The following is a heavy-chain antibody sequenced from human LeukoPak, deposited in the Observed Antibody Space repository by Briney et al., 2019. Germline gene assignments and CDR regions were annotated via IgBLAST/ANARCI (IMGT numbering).Heavy chain of an antibody. J-gene: IGHJ4*02. D-gene: IGHD6-13*01. CDR1: GGSFSGYY. V-gene: IGHV4-34*01. CDR2: INHSGST. CDR3: ARGLRYSSSWYYFDY. Sequence: SETLSLTCAVYGGSFSGYYWSWIRQPPGKGLEWIGEINHSGSTNYNPSLTSRVTISVDTSKNQFSLKLSSVTAADTAVYYCARGLRYSSSWYYFDYWGQGTLATVSS.